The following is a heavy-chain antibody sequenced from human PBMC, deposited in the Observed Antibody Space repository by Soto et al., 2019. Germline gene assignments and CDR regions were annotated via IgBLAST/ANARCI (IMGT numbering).Heavy chain of an antibody. CDR3: ARSGVYYDILTGPRYYYYYGMDV. D-gene: IGHD3-9*01. J-gene: IGHJ6*02. CDR1: GGSFSGYY. CDR2: INHSGST. V-gene: IGHV4-34*01. Sequence: PSETLSLTCAVYGGSFSGYYWSWIRQPPGKGLEWIWEINHSGSTNYNPSLKSRVTISVDTSKNQFSLKLSSVTAADTAVYYCARSGVYYDILTGPRYYYYYGMDVWGQGTTVTVSS.